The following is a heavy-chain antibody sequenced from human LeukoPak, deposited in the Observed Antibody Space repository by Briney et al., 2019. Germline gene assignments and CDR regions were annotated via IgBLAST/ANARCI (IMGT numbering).Heavy chain of an antibody. CDR1: GFTFSNYA. J-gene: IGHJ4*02. V-gene: IGHV3-23*01. CDR3: SNAAYCAGDCYSGFDN. D-gene: IGHD2-21*02. Sequence: GGSLRLSCAASGFTFSNYALTWVRQAPGKGLEWVSAISGSATSTYYADSVKGRFTISRDNSKNTLFLQMNSLRAEDTALYYCSNAAYCAGDCYSGFDNWGQGTLVTVSS. CDR2: ISGSATST.